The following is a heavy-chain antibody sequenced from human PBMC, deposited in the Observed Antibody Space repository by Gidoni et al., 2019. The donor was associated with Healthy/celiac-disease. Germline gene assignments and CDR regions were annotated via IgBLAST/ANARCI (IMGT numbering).Heavy chain of an antibody. CDR3: AKDPRSPVGGRWFEP. V-gene: IGHV3-23*01. J-gene: IGHJ5*02. Sequence: EVPLLESGGGLVQPGGSLRLSSAASVFTFSIYAMSWVRQAPGKGLEWVSAISGSGGSTYYADAVKGRFNISRDNSKNTLYLQMNSLRAEDTGVYYCAKDPRSPVGGRWFEPWGQGTLVTGSS. D-gene: IGHD3-3*01. CDR1: VFTFSIYA. CDR2: ISGSGGST.